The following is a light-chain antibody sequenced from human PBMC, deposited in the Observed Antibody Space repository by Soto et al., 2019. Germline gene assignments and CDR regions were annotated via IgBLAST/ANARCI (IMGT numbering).Light chain of an antibody. V-gene: IGKV3-20*01. CDR3: LQYGSSPLYT. Sequence: ENVLTQSPGTLSLSPGETATLSCRTSQSVNSRFFAWYQQKPGQAPRLLIYATSNRATGIPDRFSGGGSGTDFPLTISTLEPEDFAVYYCLQYGSSPLYTFGQGTKLEMK. CDR1: QSVNSRF. J-gene: IGKJ2*01. CDR2: ATS.